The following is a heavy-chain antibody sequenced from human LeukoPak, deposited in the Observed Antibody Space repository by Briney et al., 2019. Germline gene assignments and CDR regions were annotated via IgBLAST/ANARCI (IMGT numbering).Heavy chain of an antibody. Sequence: SETLSLTCTVSGGSISSYYWTWIRQPPGKGLEWIGSLYYSGSTNYNPSLKSRVTISVDTSKNQFSLKLSSVTAADTAVYYCARRHVEYSSSSDPYFFDYWGQGTLVTVSS. CDR2: LYYSGST. D-gene: IGHD6-6*01. J-gene: IGHJ4*02. CDR1: GGSISSYY. CDR3: ARRHVEYSSSSDPYFFDY. V-gene: IGHV4-59*01.